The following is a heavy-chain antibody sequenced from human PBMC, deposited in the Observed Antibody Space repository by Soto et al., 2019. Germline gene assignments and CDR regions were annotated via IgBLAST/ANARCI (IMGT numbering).Heavy chain of an antibody. J-gene: IGHJ4*02. V-gene: IGHV1-2*02. CDR3: ARALGSPLTLYVPLGF. CDR1: GYSFTHYY. Sequence: QVQLVQSGAEMKKLGASVKVSCKASGYSFTHYYVHWVRQAPGQGLEWMGWINPYTSTTTYAPKFEGRISMTRDKSVSPAYMELNGLRSDDSALYFCARALGSPLTLYVPLGFWGQGTLVAVSS. D-gene: IGHD3-16*02. CDR2: INPYTSTT.